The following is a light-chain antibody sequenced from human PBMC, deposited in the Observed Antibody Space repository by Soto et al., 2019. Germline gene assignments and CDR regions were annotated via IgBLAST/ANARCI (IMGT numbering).Light chain of an antibody. J-gene: IGKJ1*01. V-gene: IGKV1-5*03. CDR2: KTF. CDR3: QNYKSPPWT. CDR1: QSIDIW. Sequence: DIQMTQSPSTLSASVGDRVTITCRASQSIDIWLAWYQQKPGKAPKLLIYKTFSLESGVPSRFSGSGSGTEFTLTISSLQPDDFATYYCQNYKSPPWTFGQGTKVE.